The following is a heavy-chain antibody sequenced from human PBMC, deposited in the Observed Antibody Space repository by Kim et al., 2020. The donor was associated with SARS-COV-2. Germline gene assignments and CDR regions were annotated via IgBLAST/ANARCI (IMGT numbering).Heavy chain of an antibody. V-gene: IGHV4-34*01. CDR2: INHSGST. Sequence: SETLSLTCAVYGGSFSGYYWSWIRQPPGKGLEWIGEINHSGSTNYNPSLKSRVTISVDTSKNQFSLKLSSVTAADTAVYYCARGIAVAPMDYWGQGTLVTVSS. J-gene: IGHJ4*02. CDR1: GGSFSGYY. CDR3: ARGIAVAPMDY. D-gene: IGHD6-19*01.